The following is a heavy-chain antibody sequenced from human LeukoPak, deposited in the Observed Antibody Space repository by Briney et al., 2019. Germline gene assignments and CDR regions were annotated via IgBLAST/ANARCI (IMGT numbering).Heavy chain of an antibody. Sequence: PGGSLRLSCAASGFTFSSYSMNWVRQAPGKGLEWVSSISSSSNYIYYADSVKGRFTISRDNAKNSLYLQMNSLRAEDTAVYYCARDLSVRWYYDILTGYYPPTFYYYYGMDVWGQGTTVTVSS. CDR2: ISSSSNYI. CDR1: GFTFSSYS. D-gene: IGHD3-9*01. J-gene: IGHJ6*02. V-gene: IGHV3-21*01. CDR3: ARDLSVRWYYDILTGYYPPTFYYYYGMDV.